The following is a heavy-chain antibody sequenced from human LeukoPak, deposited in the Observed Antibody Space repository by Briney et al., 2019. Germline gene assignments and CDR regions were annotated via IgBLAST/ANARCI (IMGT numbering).Heavy chain of an antibody. CDR2: VYYTGST. Sequence: SETLSLTCTLSGGYIITSDHYWGWVRQPPGKGLEWIGSVYYTGSTSTNPFFKSRVTISVDTSRNQFSLNLTSVTAADTAVYYCARDRYCCGGNNWFDPWGQGTLVTVSS. D-gene: IGHD4-23*01. CDR3: ARDRYCCGGNNWFDP. V-gene: IGHV4-39*07. J-gene: IGHJ5*02. CDR1: GGYIITSDHY.